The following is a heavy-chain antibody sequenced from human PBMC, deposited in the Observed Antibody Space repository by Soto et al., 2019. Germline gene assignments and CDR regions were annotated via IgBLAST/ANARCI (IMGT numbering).Heavy chain of an antibody. V-gene: IGHV1-69*06. CDR3: ATLGCTAMVKIDY. CDR1: GGTFSSYA. J-gene: IGHJ4*02. CDR2: IIPIFGTA. Sequence: QVQLVQSGAEVKKPGSSVKVSCKASGGTFSSYAISWVRQAPGQGLEWMGGIIPIFGTANYAQKFQGRVTITADKSTSTAYRELSRLRSEDTAVYYCATLGCTAMVKIDYWGQGTLVTVSS. D-gene: IGHD5-18*01.